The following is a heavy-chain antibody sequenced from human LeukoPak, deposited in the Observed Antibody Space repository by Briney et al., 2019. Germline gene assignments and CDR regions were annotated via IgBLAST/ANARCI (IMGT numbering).Heavy chain of an antibody. CDR1: GFTFSNYW. CDR3: IRDFRSADL. V-gene: IGHV3-74*01. Sequence: PGGSLRLSCVASGFTFSNYWMHWVRQPPGKGLVWVSRIYVDGRTTNYADSVKGRFTISRDNAKNTVYLEMNSLSVEDTATYYCIRDFRSADLWGQGNLVTV. CDR2: IYVDGRTT. J-gene: IGHJ5*02.